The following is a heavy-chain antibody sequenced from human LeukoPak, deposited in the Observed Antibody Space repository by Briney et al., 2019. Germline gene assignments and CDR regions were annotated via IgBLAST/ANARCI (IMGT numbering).Heavy chain of an antibody. CDR1: GGSISSSSYY. D-gene: IGHD4-11*01. J-gene: IGHJ4*02. Sequence: SETLSLTCTVSGGSISSSSYYWGWIRQPPGKGLEWIGSIYYSGSTYYNPSLNSRVTISVDTSKNQFSLKLSSVTAADTAVYYCARHFAYSNFFGYWGQGTLVTVSS. CDR2: IYYSGST. V-gene: IGHV4-39*01. CDR3: ARHFAYSNFFGY.